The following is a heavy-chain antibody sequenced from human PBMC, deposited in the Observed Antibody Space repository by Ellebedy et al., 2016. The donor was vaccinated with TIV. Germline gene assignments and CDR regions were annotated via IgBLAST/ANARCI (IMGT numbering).Heavy chain of an antibody. CDR3: ASNYGYGVPVDF. CDR2: IYPGDSNT. V-gene: IGHV5-51*01. CDR1: GYSFTNYW. D-gene: IGHD5-18*01. J-gene: IGHJ4*02. Sequence: KVSCKGSGYSFTNYWIGWVRQMPGKGLEWMGIIYPGDSNTMYSPSFQGQVTISADKSVSTAYLQWTSLKASDTALYFCASNYGYGVPVDFWGQGTLVIVSS.